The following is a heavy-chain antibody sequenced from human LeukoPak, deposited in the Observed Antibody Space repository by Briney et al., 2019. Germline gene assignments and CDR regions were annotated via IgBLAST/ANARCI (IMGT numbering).Heavy chain of an antibody. CDR3: AREADYYYYYMDV. Sequence: SETLSLTCTVSGYSISSGYYWGRIRQPPGKGLEWIGSIYHSGSTYDNPSLKSRVTISVDTSKKQFSLKLSSVTAADTAVYYCAREADYYYYYMDVWGKGTTVTVSS. CDR2: IYHSGST. CDR1: GYSISSGYY. V-gene: IGHV4-38-2*02. J-gene: IGHJ6*03.